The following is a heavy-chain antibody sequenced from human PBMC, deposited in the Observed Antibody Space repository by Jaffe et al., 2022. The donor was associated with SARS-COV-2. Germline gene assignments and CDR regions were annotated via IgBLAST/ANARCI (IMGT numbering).Heavy chain of an antibody. CDR3: TRGQDTYKQGY. V-gene: IGHV4-34*02. CDR1: GGSLSDYY. CDR2: IHPSGSA. J-gene: IGHJ4*02. Sequence: QVQLQQWGAGLLKPSETLSLTCAVSGGSLSDYYWSWIRQPPGKGLEWIGEIHPSGSADYNPSLKSRVTISVDTSKNQVSLRLTSMTAADTAVYYCTRGQDTYKQGYWGQGTLVTVSS. D-gene: IGHD1-1*01.